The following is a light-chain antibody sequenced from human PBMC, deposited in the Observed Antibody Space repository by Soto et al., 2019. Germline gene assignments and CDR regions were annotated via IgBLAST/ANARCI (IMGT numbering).Light chain of an antibody. CDR1: QSVSSSY. CDR3: QQYGSSGT. J-gene: IGKJ1*01. Sequence: EIVLTQSPGTLSLSPGERATLSCRASQSVSSSYLAWYQQKPGQAPRLLIYGASSRATGIPDRFSGSGSGTDFTLTISRLEPEDFAVYYCQQYGSSGTCGQGTKV. V-gene: IGKV3-20*01. CDR2: GAS.